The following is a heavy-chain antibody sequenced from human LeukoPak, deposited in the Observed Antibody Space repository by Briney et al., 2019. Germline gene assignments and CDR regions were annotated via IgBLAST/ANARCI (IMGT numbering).Heavy chain of an antibody. D-gene: IGHD2-15*01. J-gene: IGHJ5*02. CDR1: GGSISSYY. V-gene: IGHV4-59*08. CDR2: IYYSGST. CDR3: ASSAVATVAIGWFDP. Sequence: SETLSLTCTVSGGSISSYYWSWIRQPPGKGLEWIGYIYYSGSTNYNPSLKSRVTISVDTSKNQFSLKLSSVTAADTAVYYCASSAVATVAIGWFDPWGQGTLVTVSS.